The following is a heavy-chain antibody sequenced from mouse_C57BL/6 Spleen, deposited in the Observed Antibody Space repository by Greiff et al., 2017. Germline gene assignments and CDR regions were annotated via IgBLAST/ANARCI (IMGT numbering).Heavy chain of an antibody. J-gene: IGHJ2*01. CDR2: INYDGSST. CDR3: ARYDYAFDY. Sequence: RVASEGGLVQPGSSMKLSCPASGFTFSDYYLAWVRQVPEKGLEWVANINYDGSSTYYLDSLKSRFIISRDNAKNILYLQMSSLKSEDTATYYCARYDYAFDYWGQGTTLTVSS. V-gene: IGHV5-16*01. CDR1: GFTFSDYY. D-gene: IGHD2-4*01.